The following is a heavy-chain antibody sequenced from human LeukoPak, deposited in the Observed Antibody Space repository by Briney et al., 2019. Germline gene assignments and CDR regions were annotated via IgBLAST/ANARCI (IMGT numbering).Heavy chain of an antibody. Sequence: SETLSLTCTVSGGSISSSSYYWGWIRQPPGKGLEWIGSIYYSGSTYYNPSLKSRVTISVDTSKNQFSLKLSSVTAADTAVYYCARDRANLVVVTDNGMDVWGQGTTVTVSS. CDR3: ARDRANLVVVTDNGMDV. CDR2: IYYSGST. V-gene: IGHV4-39*02. J-gene: IGHJ6*02. D-gene: IGHD2-21*02. CDR1: GGSISSSSYY.